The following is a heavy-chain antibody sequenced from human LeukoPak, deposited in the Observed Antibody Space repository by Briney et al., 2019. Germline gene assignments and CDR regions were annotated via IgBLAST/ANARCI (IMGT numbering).Heavy chain of an antibody. CDR1: GGSISSYY. J-gene: IGHJ4*02. D-gene: IGHD1-26*01. CDR3: ARGIPTVGAYDY. V-gene: IGHV4-59*08. Sequence: ASETLSLTCTVSGGSISSYYWSWIRQPPGKGLEWIGYIYYSGSTNYNPSLKSRVTISVDTSKNQFSLKLSSVTAADTAVYYCARGIPTVGAYDYWGQGTLVTVSS. CDR2: IYYSGST.